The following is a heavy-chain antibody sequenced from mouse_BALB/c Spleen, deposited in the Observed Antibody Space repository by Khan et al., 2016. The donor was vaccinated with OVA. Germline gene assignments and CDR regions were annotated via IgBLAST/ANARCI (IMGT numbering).Heavy chain of an antibody. D-gene: IGHD2-4*01. Sequence: VQLQQSGAEFVKPGASVKLSCTASGFNIKDTYMHWVKQRPEQGLEWIGRIDPANGYTKYDPKFQGKATITADTSSNTAYLHLNSLASEDTAVYYCARITYYDESYWGQGTLVTVSA. V-gene: IGHV14-3*02. CDR2: IDPANGYT. J-gene: IGHJ3*01. CDR3: ARITYYDESY. CDR1: GFNIKDTY.